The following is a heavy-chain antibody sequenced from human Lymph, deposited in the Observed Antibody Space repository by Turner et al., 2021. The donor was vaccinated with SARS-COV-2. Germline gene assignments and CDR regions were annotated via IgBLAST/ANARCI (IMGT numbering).Heavy chain of an antibody. CDR3: ARVGGRLEWADGYHYYYAMDV. Sequence: EVQLLESGRGLVQPGGSLRLSCAATGFTFSSYWMSWVRQAPGKGLEWVANIKQDGSEKYYVDSEKGRFTISRDKAKNTLYLQMNSLRADDTAVYVWARVGGRLEWADGYHYYYAMDVWGQGTTVTVSS. J-gene: IGHJ6*02. CDR1: GFTFSSYW. D-gene: IGHD3-16*01. CDR2: IKQDGSEK. V-gene: IGHV3-7*03.